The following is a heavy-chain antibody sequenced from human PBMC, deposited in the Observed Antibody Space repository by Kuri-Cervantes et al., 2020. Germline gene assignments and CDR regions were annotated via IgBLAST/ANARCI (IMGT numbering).Heavy chain of an antibody. J-gene: IGHJ6*02. CDR3: ARERYYYDSSGYYRHGMDV. CDR2: IKQDGSEK. V-gene: IGHV3-7*01. CDR1: GFTFSNYW. D-gene: IGHD3-22*01. Sequence: LSLTCAASGFTFSNYWMSWVRQAPGKGLEWVANIKQDGSEKYYVDSVKGRFTISRDNAKNSLYLQMNSLRAEDTAVYYCARERYYYDSSGYYRHGMDVWGQGTTVTVSS.